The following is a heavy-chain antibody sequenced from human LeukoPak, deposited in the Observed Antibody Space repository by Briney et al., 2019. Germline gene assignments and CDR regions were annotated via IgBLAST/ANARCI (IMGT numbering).Heavy chain of an antibody. CDR2: INPNSGGT. V-gene: IGHV1-2*02. J-gene: IGHJ4*02. CDR3: ARDSTPGVTKVRGVIIS. CDR1: GCTFTGYY. D-gene: IGHD3-10*01. Sequence: ASVKVSCKTSGCTFTGYYMHWVRQAPGQGLEWMGWINPNSGGTNYAQKFQGRVTMTRATSISTAYMEPSRLRSDDTAVYYCARDSTPGVTKVRGVIISWGQGTLVTVSS.